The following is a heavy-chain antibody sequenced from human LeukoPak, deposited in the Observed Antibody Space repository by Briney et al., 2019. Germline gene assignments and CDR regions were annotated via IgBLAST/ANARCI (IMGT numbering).Heavy chain of an antibody. V-gene: IGHV3-23*01. D-gene: IGHD1-20*01. CDR2: ISGSGGST. CDR1: GFTFSSYA. CDR3: TTDPGITGTYYYYYMDV. Sequence: GGSLRPSCVASGFTFSSYAMSWVRQAPGKGLEWVSAISGSGGSTYYADSMKGRFTISRDNSKNTLYLQMNSLRAEDTAVYYCTTDPGITGTYYYYYMDVWGKGTTVTVSS. J-gene: IGHJ6*03.